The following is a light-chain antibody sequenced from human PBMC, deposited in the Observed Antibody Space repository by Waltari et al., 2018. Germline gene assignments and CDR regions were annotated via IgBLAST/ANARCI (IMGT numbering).Light chain of an antibody. Sequence: DIQMTQSPSSLSASVGDRVTITCQASQDISNYLNWYQQKPGKAPKLLTYGASNLETGVPSRFSGSGSGTDFTFTISSLQPEDXAXYYCQQYDNLPRYTFGQGTKLEIK. J-gene: IGKJ2*01. CDR2: GAS. CDR3: QQYDNLPRYT. V-gene: IGKV1-33*01. CDR1: QDISNY.